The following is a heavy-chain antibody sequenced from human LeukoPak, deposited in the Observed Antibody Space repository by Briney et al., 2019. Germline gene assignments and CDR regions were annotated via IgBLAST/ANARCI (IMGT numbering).Heavy chain of an antibody. D-gene: IGHD3-22*01. CDR3: AKATYYYDSSGYYSTD. J-gene: IGHJ4*02. Sequence: GGSLRLSCAASGFTFSSYAMSWVRQAPGKGLEWVSAISGSGGSTYYADSVKGRFTISRDNSRNTLYLQMNSLRAEDTAVYYCAKATYYYDSSGYYSTDWGQGTLVTVSS. CDR2: ISGSGGST. CDR1: GFTFSSYA. V-gene: IGHV3-23*01.